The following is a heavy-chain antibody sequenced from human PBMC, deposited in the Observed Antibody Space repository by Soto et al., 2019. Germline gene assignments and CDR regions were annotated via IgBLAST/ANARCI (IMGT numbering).Heavy chain of an antibody. CDR1: GYTFTGYY. V-gene: IGHV1-2*02. CDR2: INPNSGDT. D-gene: IGHD2-15*01. J-gene: IGHJ4*02. CDR3: ARGEVVVAATPFDY. Sequence: QVQLVQSGAEVKKPGASVKVSCKASGYTFTGYYMHWVRQAPGQGLEWMGWINPNSGDTNYAQKFQGRVTMTRDTSISTAYMELSRLRSDDTAVYYCARGEVVVAATPFDYWGQGTLVTVSS.